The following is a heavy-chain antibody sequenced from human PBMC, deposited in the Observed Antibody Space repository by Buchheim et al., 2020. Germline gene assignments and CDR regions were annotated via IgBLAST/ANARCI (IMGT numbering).Heavy chain of an antibody. CDR1: GFTFGDYP. V-gene: IGHV3-49*03. CDR2: ITSKAYGGTT. CDR3: ARPIFGVANYGMDV. J-gene: IGHJ6*02. Sequence: EVQLVESGGGLVQPGRSLRLSCTASGFTFGDYPMSWFRQAPGKGLEWVGFITSKAYGGTTEYAASVKGRFTIARDDSKSIAYLQMNSLKTEDAAVYYCARPIFGVANYGMDVWGQGTT. D-gene: IGHD3-3*01.